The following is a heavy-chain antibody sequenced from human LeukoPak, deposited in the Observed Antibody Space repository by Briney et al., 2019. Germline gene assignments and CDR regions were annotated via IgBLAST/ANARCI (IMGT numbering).Heavy chain of an antibody. D-gene: IGHD4-23*01. CDR3: ARGRVVTKN. Sequence: PSETLSLTCTVSGDSINNSYWTWIRQPPGKGLEWIGYIYYSGSTNYNPSLKSRVTISVDTSKNQFSLKLSSVTAADTAVYYCARGRVVTKNWGQGTLVTVSS. CDR2: IYYSGST. V-gene: IGHV4-59*01. CDR1: GDSINNSY. J-gene: IGHJ4*02.